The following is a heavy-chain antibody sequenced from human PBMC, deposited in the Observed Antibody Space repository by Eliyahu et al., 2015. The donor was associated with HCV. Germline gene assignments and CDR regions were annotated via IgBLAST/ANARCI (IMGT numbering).Heavy chain of an antibody. CDR2: ISWNSGSI. CDR1: GFTFDDYA. J-gene: IGHJ4*02. V-gene: IGHV3-9*01. D-gene: IGHD6-19*01. Sequence: EVQLVESGGGLVQPGRSLRLSCAASGFTFDDYAMHWVRQAPGKGLEWVSGISWNSGSIGYADSVKGRFTISRDNAKNSLYLQMNSLRAEDTALYYCAKVIWGVAAPFDYWGQGTLVTVSS. CDR3: AKVIWGVAAPFDY.